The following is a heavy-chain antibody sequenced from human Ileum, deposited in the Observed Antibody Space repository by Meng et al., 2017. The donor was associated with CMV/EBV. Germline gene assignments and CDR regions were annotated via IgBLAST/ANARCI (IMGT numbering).Heavy chain of an antibody. CDR1: GFTLSDYT. D-gene: IGHD2-2*01. V-gene: IGHV3-73*01. Sequence: GESLKISCAASGFTLSDYTIHWVRQAPGKGLEWVGRIRSKTYSSATAYAASVKGRFIISRDDSKNTAYLQMNSLKTEDTAVYYCTRHSIVVVPAAGFDPWGQGTLVTGAS. CDR2: IRSKTYSSAT. CDR3: TRHSIVVVPAAGFDP. J-gene: IGHJ5*02.